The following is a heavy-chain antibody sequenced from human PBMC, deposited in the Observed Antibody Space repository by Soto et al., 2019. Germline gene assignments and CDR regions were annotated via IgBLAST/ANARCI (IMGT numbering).Heavy chain of an antibody. CDR2: VNNSGST. J-gene: IGHJ5*02. Sequence: QVQLQQWGAGLLKPSETLSLTCAVYGGSFSGYYWSWIRKPPGKGLEWIGEVNNSGSTNNNPSLKYRVTISVDTSTNQFYLKLSSVTAAETAVYYCVSGSHCSGGSCYSSFLLSWGQGTLVTVSS. CDR3: VSGSHCSGGSCYSSFLLS. CDR1: GGSFSGYY. D-gene: IGHD2-15*01. V-gene: IGHV4-34*01.